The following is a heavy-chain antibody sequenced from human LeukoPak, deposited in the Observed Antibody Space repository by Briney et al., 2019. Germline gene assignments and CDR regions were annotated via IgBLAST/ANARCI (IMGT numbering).Heavy chain of an antibody. CDR2: IISKADGGAT. CDR1: GFIFSNAW. CDR3: TTELYGGPDN. V-gene: IGHV3-15*01. Sequence: GGSLRLSCAASGFIFSNAWMSWVRQAPGKGLEWVGRIISKADGGATQYAAPVKGRFTVSRDDSKRTLYLQMNSLKTEDTAIYYCTTELYGGPDNWGQGTPVTVSS. D-gene: IGHD3-10*01. J-gene: IGHJ4*02.